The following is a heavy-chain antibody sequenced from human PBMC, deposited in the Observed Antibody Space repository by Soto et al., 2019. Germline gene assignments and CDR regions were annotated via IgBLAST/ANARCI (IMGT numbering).Heavy chain of an antibody. V-gene: IGHV1-8*02. CDR1: GGTFSSYA. J-gene: IGHJ6*02. CDR2: MNPNSGNT. CDR3: ARSSVTIFGVVIIRGYYYGMDV. Sequence: ASVKVSCKASGGTFSSYAISCVRQATGQGLEWMGWMNPNSGNTGYAQKFQGRVTMTRNTSISTAYMELSSLRSEDTAVYYCARSSVTIFGVVIIRGYYYGMDVWGQGTTVTVSS. D-gene: IGHD3-3*01.